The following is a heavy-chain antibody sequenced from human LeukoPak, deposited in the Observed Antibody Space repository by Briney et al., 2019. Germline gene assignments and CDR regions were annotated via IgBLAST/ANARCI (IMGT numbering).Heavy chain of an antibody. CDR3: ARDPTTADGGYFDY. CDR2: IYTSGST. V-gene: IGHV4-4*07. J-gene: IGHJ4*02. Sequence: SETLSLTCTVSGGSISSYYWSWIRQPAGKGLEWIGRIYTSGSTNYNPSLKSRVTMSVDTSKNQFSLKLSSVTAADTAVYYCARDPTTADGGYFDYWGQGTLVTVSS. CDR1: GGSISSYY. D-gene: IGHD4-17*01.